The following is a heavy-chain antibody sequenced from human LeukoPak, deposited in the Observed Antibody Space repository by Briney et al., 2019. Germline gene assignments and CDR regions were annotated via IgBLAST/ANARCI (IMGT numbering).Heavy chain of an antibody. J-gene: IGHJ2*01. D-gene: IGHD1-26*01. Sequence: SETLSLTCTVSGGSISSYYWSWIRQPPGKGLEWIGYIYYSGTTNYNPSLKSRVTISVDTSKNQFSLKLSSVTAADTAVYYCARRGANSGSYSHFDLWGRGTLVTVSS. CDR2: IYYSGTT. CDR3: ARRGANSGSYSHFDL. V-gene: IGHV4-59*01. CDR1: GGSISSYY.